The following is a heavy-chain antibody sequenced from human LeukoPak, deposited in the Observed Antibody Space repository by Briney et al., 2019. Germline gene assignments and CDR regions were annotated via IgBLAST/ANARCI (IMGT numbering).Heavy chain of an antibody. D-gene: IGHD2-2*01. Sequence: SVKVSCKASGGTFSSYAISWVRQAPGQGLEWMGGIIPIFGTANYAQKFQGRVTIAADESTSTAYMELSSLRSEDTAVYYCARAQDIVVVPAAIDPYYYGMDVWGKGTTVTVSS. CDR3: ARAQDIVVVPAAIDPYYYGMDV. V-gene: IGHV1-69*13. CDR2: IIPIFGTA. J-gene: IGHJ6*04. CDR1: GGTFSSYA.